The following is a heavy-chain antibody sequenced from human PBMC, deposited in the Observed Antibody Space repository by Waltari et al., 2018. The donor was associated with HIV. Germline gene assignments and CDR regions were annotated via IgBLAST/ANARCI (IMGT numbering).Heavy chain of an antibody. CDR1: GYTFTSYY. V-gene: IGHV1-46*01. J-gene: IGHJ3*02. CDR2: INPSGGST. CDR3: ARLHPGRLPAAVDAFDI. Sequence: QVQLVQSGAEVKKPGASVKVSCKASGYTFTSYYMHWVRQAPGQGLEWMGIINPSGGSTSYAQKFQGRVTMTRDTSTSPVYMGLSSLRSEDTAVYYCARLHPGRLPAAVDAFDIWGQGTMVTVSS. D-gene: IGHD2-2*01.